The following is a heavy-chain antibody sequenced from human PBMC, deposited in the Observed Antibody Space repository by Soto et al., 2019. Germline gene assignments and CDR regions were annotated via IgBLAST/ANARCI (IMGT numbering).Heavy chain of an antibody. V-gene: IGHV3-11*01. CDR1: GFTFSDYY. CDR2: ISSGGTTI. J-gene: IGHJ5*02. Sequence: GGSLRLSCAASGFTFSDYYMSWIRQAPGKGLEWVSYISSGGTTIYYADSVKGRFTISRDDAKNSLFLQMNSLRPEDTAVYFCATKGGGYYFQFDPWGQGTLVTVSS. D-gene: IGHD3-22*01. CDR3: ATKGGGYYFQFDP.